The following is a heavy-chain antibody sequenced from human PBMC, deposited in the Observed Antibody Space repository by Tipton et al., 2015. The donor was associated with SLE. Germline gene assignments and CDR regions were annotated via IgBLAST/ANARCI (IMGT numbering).Heavy chain of an antibody. V-gene: IGHV4-34*01. CDR3: ARGDGITMVQGQDYFDY. D-gene: IGHD3-10*01. Sequence: TLSLTCAVYGGSFSGYYWSWIRQPPGKGLEWIGEINHSGSTNYNPSLKSRVTISVDTSKYQFSLKLSSVTAADTAVYYCARGDGITMVQGQDYFDYWGQGTLVTVSS. CDR1: GGSFSGYY. CDR2: INHSGST. J-gene: IGHJ4*02.